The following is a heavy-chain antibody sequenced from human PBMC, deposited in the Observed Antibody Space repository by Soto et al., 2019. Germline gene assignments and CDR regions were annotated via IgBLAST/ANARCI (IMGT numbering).Heavy chain of an antibody. Sequence: QVQLVESGGGVVQPGRSLRLSCAASGFTFSSYAMHWVRQAPGKGLEWVAVISYDGSNKYYADSVKGRFTISRDNSKNTLYLQMNSLRAEDTAVYYCARVRPYYGSADDAFDIWGQGTMVTVSS. D-gene: IGHD3-10*01. CDR2: ISYDGSNK. V-gene: IGHV3-30-3*01. CDR1: GFTFSSYA. CDR3: ARVRPYYGSADDAFDI. J-gene: IGHJ3*02.